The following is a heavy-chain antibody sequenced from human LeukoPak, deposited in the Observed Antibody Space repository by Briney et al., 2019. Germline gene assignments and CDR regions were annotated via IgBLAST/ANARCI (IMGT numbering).Heavy chain of an antibody. CDR2: IRYDGSNK. V-gene: IGHV3-30*02. CDR3: ARGPNYGDSFPNWYFDL. D-gene: IGHD4-17*01. J-gene: IGHJ2*01. CDR1: GFTFSSYG. Sequence: GGSLRLSCAASGFTFSSYGMNRVRQAPGKGLEWVAFIRYDGSNKYYADSVKGRFTFSRDNSKNTLYLQMNSLRAEDTAVYYCARGPNYGDSFPNWYFDLWGRGTLVTVSS.